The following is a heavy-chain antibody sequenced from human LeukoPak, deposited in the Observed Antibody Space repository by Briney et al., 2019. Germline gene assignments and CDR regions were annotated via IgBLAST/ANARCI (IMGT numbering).Heavy chain of an antibody. CDR3: ARVEMPVPGIAVAGSYYYYGMDV. D-gene: IGHD6-19*01. V-gene: IGHV1-2*02. Sequence: ASVKVSCKASGCTFTGYYMHWVRQAPGQGLEWMGWINPNSGGTNYAQKFQGRVTMTRDTSISTAYMELSRLRSDATAVYYWARVEMPVPGIAVAGSYYYYGMDVWGQGTTVTASS. J-gene: IGHJ6*02. CDR1: GCTFTGYY. CDR2: INPNSGGT.